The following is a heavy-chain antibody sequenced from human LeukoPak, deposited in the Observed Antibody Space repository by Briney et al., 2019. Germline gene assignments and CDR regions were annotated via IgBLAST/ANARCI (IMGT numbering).Heavy chain of an antibody. J-gene: IGHJ3*02. CDR2: IYPGDSDT. D-gene: IGHD2-15*01. V-gene: IGHV5-51*01. Sequence: GESLKISCKGSGYSFTSYWIGWVRQMPGKGLEWMGIIYPGDSDTRYSPSFQGQVTISADKSISTAYLQWSSLKASDTAMYYCAGRGVHSSGDADAFDIWGQGTMVSVSS. CDR3: AGRGVHSSGDADAFDI. CDR1: GYSFTSYW.